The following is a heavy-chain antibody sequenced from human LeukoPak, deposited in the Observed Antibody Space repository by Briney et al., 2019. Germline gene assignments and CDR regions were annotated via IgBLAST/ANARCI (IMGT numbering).Heavy chain of an antibody. J-gene: IGHJ6*02. CDR3: ARDLYDFWSGYYSYYYYDLDV. D-gene: IGHD3-3*01. V-gene: IGHV1-2*02. CDR2: INPNSGGT. CDR1: GYTFTDYY. Sequence: SVTLSCKASGYTFTDYYVHWVRQAPGQGLELMGWINPNSGGTNYARKFQGRVTMTRDTSIITAYMELSSLTSDDTAVYYCARDLYDFWSGYYSYYYYDLDVWGQGNT.